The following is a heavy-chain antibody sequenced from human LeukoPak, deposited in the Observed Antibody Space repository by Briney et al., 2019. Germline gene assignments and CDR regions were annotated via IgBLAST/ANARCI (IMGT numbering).Heavy chain of an antibody. D-gene: IGHD7-27*01. J-gene: IGHJ4*02. V-gene: IGHV3-21*01. CDR3: ARDRTGDPDGDYFDY. Sequence: PGGSLRLSCAASGFTFSSYSMNWVRQAPGKGLEWVSSISSSSSYIYYADSVKGRFTISRDNAKNSLYLQMNSLRAEDTAVYYCARDRTGDPDGDYFDYWGQGTLVTVSS. CDR2: ISSSSSYI. CDR1: GFTFSSYS.